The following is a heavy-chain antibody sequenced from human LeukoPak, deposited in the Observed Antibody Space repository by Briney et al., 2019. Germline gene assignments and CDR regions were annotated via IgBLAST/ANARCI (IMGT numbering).Heavy chain of an antibody. CDR1: GFTFSSYW. CDR2: IKQDGSEK. D-gene: IGHD6-6*01. Sequence: GGSLRLSCAASGFTFSSYWMSWVRQAPGKGLEWVANIKQDGSEKYYVDSVKGRFTISRDNAKNSLYLQMNSLRAEDTAVYYCTSSGSVSNFDYWGQGTLVTVSS. CDR3: TSSGSVSNFDY. V-gene: IGHV3-7*01. J-gene: IGHJ4*02.